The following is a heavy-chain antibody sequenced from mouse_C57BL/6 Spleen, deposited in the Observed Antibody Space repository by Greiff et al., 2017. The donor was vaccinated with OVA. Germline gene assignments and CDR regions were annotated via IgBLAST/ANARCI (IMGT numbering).Heavy chain of an antibody. Sequence: EVKLMESGGGLVKPGGSLKLSCAASGFTFSSYTMSWVRQTPEKRLEWVATISGGGGNTYYPDSVKGRFTISRDNAKNTLYLQMSSLRSEDTALDYCARQGWDPYFDYWGQGTTLTVSS. CDR3: ARQGWDPYFDY. J-gene: IGHJ2*01. CDR2: ISGGGGNT. CDR1: GFTFSSYT. V-gene: IGHV5-9*01. D-gene: IGHD4-1*01.